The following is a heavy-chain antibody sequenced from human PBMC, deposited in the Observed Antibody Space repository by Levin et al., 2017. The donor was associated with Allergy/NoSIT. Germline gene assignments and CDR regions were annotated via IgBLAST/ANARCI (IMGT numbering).Heavy chain of an antibody. D-gene: IGHD3-9*01. V-gene: IGHV3-33*01. CDR3: GTLGRLYFDWLIDAFDI. J-gene: IGHJ3*02. CDR1: GFTFSSYG. CDR2: IWYDGSNK. Sequence: PGGSLRLSCAASGFTFSSYGMHWVRQAPGKGLEWVAVIWYDGSNKKYADSVKGRFTISRDNSKNTLYLQMNSLRAEDTAVYYCGTLGRLYFDWLIDAFDIWGQGTMVTVSS.